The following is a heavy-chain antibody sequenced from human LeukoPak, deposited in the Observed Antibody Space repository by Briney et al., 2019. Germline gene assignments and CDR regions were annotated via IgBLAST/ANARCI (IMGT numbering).Heavy chain of an antibody. CDR1: GFTFSSYQ. Sequence: GGSLRLSCTASGFTFSSYQMTWVRQAPGKGLEWVANIKQDGSEQFYVDSVKGRFTISRDNAKNLLYLQMNSLRAEDTAVYYCARDLGRKFPLDNWGQGTLVTVSP. J-gene: IGHJ4*02. CDR3: ARDLGRKFPLDN. CDR2: IKQDGSEQ. V-gene: IGHV3-7*01.